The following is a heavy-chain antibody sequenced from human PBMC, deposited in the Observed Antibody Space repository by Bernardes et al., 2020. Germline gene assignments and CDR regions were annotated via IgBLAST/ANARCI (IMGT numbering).Heavy chain of an antibody. J-gene: IGHJ6*02. V-gene: IGHV3-48*01. CDR2: ISSSSSTI. CDR3: ARSRIPAAMWGRDYYSGMDV. CDR1: GFTFSIDS. D-gene: IGHD2-2*01. Sequence: GGSLRLSCAASGFTFSIDSMNWVRQAPGKGLEWVSYISSSSSTIYYADSVKGRFTISRDNAKNSLYLQMNSLRAEDTAVYYCARSRIPAAMWGRDYYSGMDVWGQGTTVTVSS.